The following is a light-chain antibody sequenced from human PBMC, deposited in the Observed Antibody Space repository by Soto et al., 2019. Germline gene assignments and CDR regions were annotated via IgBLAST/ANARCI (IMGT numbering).Light chain of an antibody. CDR3: QQRSSWPPYT. Sequence: EIVLTQSPATLSLSPGERVTLSCRASQSISSFLAWYQQKPGQTPRLLIYDASNRVTGIPTRFSGSGSGTDFTLTISNVEPEDFAVYYCQQRSSWPPYTFGQGTKLEIK. J-gene: IGKJ2*01. V-gene: IGKV3-11*01. CDR2: DAS. CDR1: QSISSF.